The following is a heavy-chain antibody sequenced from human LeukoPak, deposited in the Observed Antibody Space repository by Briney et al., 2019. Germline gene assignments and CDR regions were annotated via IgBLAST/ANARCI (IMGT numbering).Heavy chain of an antibody. CDR3: VGDILTGYRDNWFEP. CDR1: GGSISSSSYY. D-gene: IGHD3-9*01. CDR2: IYYSGRT. Sequence: PSETLSLTCTVSGGSISSSSYYWGWIRQPPGKGLEWIGSIYYSGRTFYNPSLKSRVTISVDTSKNQFSVKLSSVTAADTAVYYCVGDILTGYRDNWFEPWDQGTLVTVSS. V-gene: IGHV4-39*07. J-gene: IGHJ5*02.